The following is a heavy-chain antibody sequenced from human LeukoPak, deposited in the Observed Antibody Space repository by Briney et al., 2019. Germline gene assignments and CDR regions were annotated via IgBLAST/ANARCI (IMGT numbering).Heavy chain of an antibody. CDR1: GGSISSYY. D-gene: IGHD3-10*01. V-gene: IGHV4-59*01. J-gene: IGHJ3*02. Sequence: PSETLSLTCTVSGGSISSYYWSWIRQPPGKVLEWIGYIYYSGSTNYNPSLKSRVTISVDTSKNQFSLKLSSVTAADTAVYYCARVLFRALDIWGQGTMVTVSS. CDR2: IYYSGST. CDR3: ARVLFRALDI.